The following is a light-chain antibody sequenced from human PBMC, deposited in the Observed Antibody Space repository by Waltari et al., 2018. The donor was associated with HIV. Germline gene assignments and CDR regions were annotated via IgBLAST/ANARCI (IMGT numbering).Light chain of an antibody. J-gene: IGKJ1*01. V-gene: IGKV4-1*01. CDR3: QQYYNTLWT. CDR1: QNLLYNSNNKSF. Sequence: DIVMTQSPDSLAVSLGERATIICKSSQNLLYNSNNKSFLAWYQQKPRQPPKLLIYCASIRASGVPDRFSASGSGTDFTLTINSLQAEDVAVYYCQQYYNTLWTFGQGTKVEIK. CDR2: CAS.